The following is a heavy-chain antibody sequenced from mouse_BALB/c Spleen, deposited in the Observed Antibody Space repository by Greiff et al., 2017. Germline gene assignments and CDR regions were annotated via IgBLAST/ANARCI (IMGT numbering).Heavy chain of an antibody. CDR1: GYSFTDYI. CDR3: ARLELYAMDY. Sequence: EVQLQQTGPELVKPGASVKISCKASGYSFTDYIMLWVKQSHGKSLEWIGNINPYYGSTSYNLKFKGKATLTVDKSSSTAYMQLNSLTSEDSAVYYCARLELYAMDYWGQGTSVTVSS. J-gene: IGHJ4*01. CDR2: INPYYGST. V-gene: IGHV1-39*01.